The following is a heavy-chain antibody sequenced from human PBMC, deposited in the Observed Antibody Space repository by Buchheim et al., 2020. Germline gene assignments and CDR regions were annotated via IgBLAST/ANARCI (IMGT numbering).Heavy chain of an antibody. CDR1: GLTFSDYG. CDR3: AKNPPVLPAAKFRPYYYYGMDV. CDR2: ISSDGSNE. V-gene: IGHV3-30*18. D-gene: IGHD2-2*01. J-gene: IGHJ6*02. Sequence: QVQLVESGGGVVQPGRSLRLSCAASGLTFSDYGMHWVRQAPGKGLEWVAVISSDGSNEFYADSVKGRFTISRDNSKNTLSLQMNSLRGEDTAVYYCAKNPPVLPAAKFRPYYYYGMDVWGQGTT.